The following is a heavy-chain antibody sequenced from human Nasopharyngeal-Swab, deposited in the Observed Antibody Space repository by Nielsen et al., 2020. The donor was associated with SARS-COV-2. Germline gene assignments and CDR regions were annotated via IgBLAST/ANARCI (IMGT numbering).Heavy chain of an antibody. D-gene: IGHD1-1*01. CDR2: IKQDGSEK. CDR1: GFTFSSYW. J-gene: IGHJ4*02. V-gene: IGHV3-7*01. Sequence: GGSLRLSCAASGFTFSSYWMSWVRQAPGKGLEWVANIKQDGSEKYYVDSVKGRFTISRDNAKNSLYLQMNSLRAEDTAVYYCARDWTTGTTHYFDYWGQGTLVTVSS. CDR3: ARDWTTGTTHYFDY.